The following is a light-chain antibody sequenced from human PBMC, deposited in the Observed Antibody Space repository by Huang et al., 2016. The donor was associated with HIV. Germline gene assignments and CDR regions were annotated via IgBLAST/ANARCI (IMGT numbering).Light chain of an antibody. V-gene: IGKV1-5*03. CDR3: QQYNNFPYT. CDR2: KTS. Sequence: DIQMTQSPSTLSASVGDRVTITCRASQTINNWLAWYQQKPGKAPKLLIYKTSSLETGVPSRFSASGSVTEFTLTISSLQPDDLATYYCQQYNNFPYTFGQGTKLEIK. CDR1: QTINNW. J-gene: IGKJ2*01.